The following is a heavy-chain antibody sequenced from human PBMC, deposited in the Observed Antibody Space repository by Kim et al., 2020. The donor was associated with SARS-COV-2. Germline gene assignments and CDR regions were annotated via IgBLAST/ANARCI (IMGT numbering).Heavy chain of an antibody. D-gene: IGHD6-13*01. Sequence: ASVKVSCKASGYTFTGYYMHWVRQAPGQGLEWMGWINPNSGGTNYAQKFQGRVTMTRDTSISTAYMELSRLRSDDTAVYYCARDVSEVYSSSWSQGYWGQGTLVTVSS. CDR1: GYTFTGYY. CDR3: ARDVSEVYSSSWSQGY. J-gene: IGHJ4*02. CDR2: INPNSGGT. V-gene: IGHV1-2*02.